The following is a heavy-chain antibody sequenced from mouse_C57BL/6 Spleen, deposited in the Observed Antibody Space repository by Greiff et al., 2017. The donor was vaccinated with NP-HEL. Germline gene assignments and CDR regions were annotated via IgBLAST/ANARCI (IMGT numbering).Heavy chain of an antibody. CDR3: ARDGILRSAWFAY. CDR1: GYAFSSYW. CDR2: IYPGDGDT. J-gene: IGHJ3*01. Sequence: QVQLQQSGAELVKPGASVKISCKASGYAFSSYWMNWVKQRPGKGLEWIGQIYPGDGDTNYNGKFKGKATLTADKSSSTAYMQLSSLTSEDSAVYFCARDGILRSAWFAYWGQGTLVTVSA. D-gene: IGHD1-1*01. V-gene: IGHV1-80*01.